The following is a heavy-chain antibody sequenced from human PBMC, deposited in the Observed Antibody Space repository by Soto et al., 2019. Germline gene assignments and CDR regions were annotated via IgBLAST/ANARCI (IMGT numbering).Heavy chain of an antibody. D-gene: IGHD3-16*01. J-gene: IGHJ4*02. CDR3: AKDRVESGLGEVDY. V-gene: IGHV3-30*18. Sequence: QVQLVESGGGVVQPGRSLRLSCAASGFTFSTNGMHWVRQAPGKGLEWVAVISYDGSNKYYAASVKGRLTISRDNSKNTLYLQMNSLGAEDTAVYYCAKDRVESGLGEVDYWGQGTLVTVAS. CDR1: GFTFSTNG. CDR2: ISYDGSNK.